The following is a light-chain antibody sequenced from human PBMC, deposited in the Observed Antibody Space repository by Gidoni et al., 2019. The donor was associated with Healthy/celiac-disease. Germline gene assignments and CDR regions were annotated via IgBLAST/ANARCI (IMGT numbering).Light chain of an antibody. CDR2: GAS. CDR1: QSISSSY. CDR3: QKYGSSPGT. V-gene: IGKV3-20*01. J-gene: IGKJ5*01. Sequence: IVLPQSPGTLSLSPGERATLSCRVSQSISSSYLAWYQQKPGQAPRLLVYGASTRATGIPDRFSGSGSGTDFTLTIRRLEPEDFAVYYCQKYGSSPGTFGQGTRLEIK.